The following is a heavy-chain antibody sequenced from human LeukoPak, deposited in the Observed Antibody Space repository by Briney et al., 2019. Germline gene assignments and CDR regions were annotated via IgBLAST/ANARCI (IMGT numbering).Heavy chain of an antibody. CDR3: AREGLGYYGSGSGYFDY. CDR2: IYYSGST. V-gene: IGHV4-59*01. J-gene: IGHJ4*02. D-gene: IGHD3-10*01. CDR1: GGSISNYY. Sequence: KPSETLSLTCTVSGGSISNYYWSWIRQPPGKGLEWIGYIYYSGSTNYNPSLKSRVTISVDTSKNQFSLKLSSVTAADTAVYYCAREGLGYYGSGSGYFDYWGQGTLVTVSS.